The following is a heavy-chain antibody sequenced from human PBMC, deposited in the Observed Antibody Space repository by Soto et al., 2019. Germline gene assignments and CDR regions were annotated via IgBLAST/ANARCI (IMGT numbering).Heavy chain of an antibody. CDR1: GYTFTSYA. D-gene: IGHD3-22*01. CDR2: INAGNGNT. Sequence: GASLEVWCQASGYTFTSYAIHRVRHAPGQRLEWMGWINAGNGNTKYSQKFQGRVTITRDTSASTAYMELSSLRSEDTAVYYCASRRAVIGYYGMDVWAQGTTVTVSS. CDR3: ASRRAVIGYYGMDV. V-gene: IGHV1-3*01. J-gene: IGHJ6*02.